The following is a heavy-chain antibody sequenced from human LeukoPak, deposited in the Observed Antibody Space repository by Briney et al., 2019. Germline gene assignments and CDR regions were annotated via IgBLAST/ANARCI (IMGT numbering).Heavy chain of an antibody. CDR1: GGTFSSYA. Sequence: SCKASGGTFSSYAISWVRQAPGKGLEWVAVIWYDGSNKYYADSVKGRFTISRDNSKNTLYLQMNSLRAEDTAVYYCAKDRDGYDSSEIDYWGQGTLVTVSS. J-gene: IGHJ4*02. D-gene: IGHD3-22*01. V-gene: IGHV3-33*06. CDR2: IWYDGSNK. CDR3: AKDRDGYDSSEIDY.